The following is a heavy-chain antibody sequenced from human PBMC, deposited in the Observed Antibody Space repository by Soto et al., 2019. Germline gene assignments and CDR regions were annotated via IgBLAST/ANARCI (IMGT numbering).Heavy chain of an antibody. CDR2: ISDNGGAT. Sequence: QPWWSLRLSCTASVFTCSSYDMSWVRQAPGKGLEWVSVISDNGGATYYVDSVKGRFTISRDNSRNVLYLQMNSLRVEDTAVYYCTKRLGSTATTYGDSWGQGTLVTVSS. J-gene: IGHJ4*02. D-gene: IGHD1-1*01. CDR1: VFTCSSYD. CDR3: TKRLGSTATTYGDS. V-gene: IGHV3-23*01.